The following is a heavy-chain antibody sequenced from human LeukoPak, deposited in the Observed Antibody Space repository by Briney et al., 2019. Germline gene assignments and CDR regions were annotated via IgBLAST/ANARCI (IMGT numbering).Heavy chain of an antibody. CDR1: GGSISSYY. Sequence: SETLSLTCTVSGGSISSYYWSWIRQPPGKGLEWIGYIYYSGSTNYNPSLKSRVTISVDTSKNQFSLKLSSVTAADTAVYYCARSFMDRGVITYLFDYWGQGTLVTVSS. D-gene: IGHD3-10*01. V-gene: IGHV4-59*01. CDR2: IYYSGST. CDR3: ARSFMDRGVITYLFDY. J-gene: IGHJ4*02.